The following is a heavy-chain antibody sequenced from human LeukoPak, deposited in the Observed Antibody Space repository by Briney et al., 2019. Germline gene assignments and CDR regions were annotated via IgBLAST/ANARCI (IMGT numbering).Heavy chain of an antibody. CDR3: ATEREKSLEY. V-gene: IGHV3-23*01. Sequence: GGSLRLSCAASALTFITYALSWVSQAPGKGLEWVSAISRGGDKTYYADSMKGRLTISRDDSMNTLYLQMNDLRAEDTAVYYCATEREKSLEYWGQGTLVTVSS. CDR1: ALTFITYA. D-gene: IGHD5-24*01. J-gene: IGHJ4*02. CDR2: ISRGGDKT.